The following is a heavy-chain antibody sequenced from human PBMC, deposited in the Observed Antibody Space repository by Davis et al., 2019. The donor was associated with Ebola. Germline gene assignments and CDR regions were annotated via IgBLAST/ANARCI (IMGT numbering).Heavy chain of an antibody. CDR2: ITQDGSEK. Sequence: GESLKISCAASGFTFSSYWMSWVRQAPGKGLEWVANITQDGSEKYYVDSVKGRFTILRDNAKKSLYLQMKSLRDEDTAVYYCAMGALGELSLPDYWGQGTLVTVSS. J-gene: IGHJ4*02. D-gene: IGHD3-16*02. CDR3: AMGALGELSLPDY. V-gene: IGHV3-7*01. CDR1: GFTFSSYW.